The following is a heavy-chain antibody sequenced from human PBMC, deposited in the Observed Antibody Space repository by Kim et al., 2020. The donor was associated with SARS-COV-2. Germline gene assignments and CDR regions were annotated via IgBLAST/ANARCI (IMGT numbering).Heavy chain of an antibody. CDR2: ISYDGNNQ. V-gene: IGHV3-30*04. CDR3: ARIKAAASPGDAFDV. Sequence: GGSLRLSCVASGFTLSSYAMHWVRQAPGKGLEWLAIISYDGNNQYYADSVRGRFTISRDISKNTLFLQMNSLRGDDTSTYYCARIKAAASPGDAFDVWGQGTMVIVSS. CDR1: GFTLSSYA. D-gene: IGHD6-25*01. J-gene: IGHJ3*01.